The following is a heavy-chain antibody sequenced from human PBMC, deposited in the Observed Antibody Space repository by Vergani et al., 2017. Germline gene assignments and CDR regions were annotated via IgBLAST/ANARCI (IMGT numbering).Heavy chain of an antibody. V-gene: IGHV5-51*01. D-gene: IGHD6-13*01. CDR3: ARVSRIAAAAH. CDR1: GYTFIYYW. Sequence: EVRLVQSGAEVKKPGVSLRISCETSGYTFIYYWIGWVRQMPGKGLEWMGIFYPDDSDTSYSPSFQGQVTISADKSISTAYLQWSSLKASDTAMYYCARVSRIAAAAHWGQGTLVTVSS. CDR2: FYPDDSDT. J-gene: IGHJ4*02.